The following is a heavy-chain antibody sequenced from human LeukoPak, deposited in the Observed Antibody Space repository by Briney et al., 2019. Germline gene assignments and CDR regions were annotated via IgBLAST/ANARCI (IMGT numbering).Heavy chain of an antibody. CDR3: ASRKVYYYDSSADY. V-gene: IGHV3-11*04. CDR2: FSSSGSPI. CDR1: GFTFSDDY. D-gene: IGHD3-22*01. Sequence: PGGSLRLSCAASGFTFSDDYMSWLGQAQGKGGEGGSFFSSSGSPIFYPHSVQGRFPISRHNAKNSLYLQMNSLRAEDTAVYYCASRKVYYYDSSADYWGQGTLVTVSS. J-gene: IGHJ4*02.